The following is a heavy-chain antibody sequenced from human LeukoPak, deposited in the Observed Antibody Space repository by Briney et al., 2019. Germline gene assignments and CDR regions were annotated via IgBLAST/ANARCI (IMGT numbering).Heavy chain of an antibody. Sequence: PSQTLSLTCDISGDSVSGKIVAWKWTRQSPSRGLEWLGRTNYRSKWYNDYAVSVRGRITINPDTSKNRFSLQLDSVTPEDTAVYYCARGSSGSFDYWGQGTLVTVSS. J-gene: IGHJ4*02. CDR1: GDSVSGKIVA. CDR2: TNYRSKWYN. V-gene: IGHV6-1*01. CDR3: ARGSSGSFDY. D-gene: IGHD6-19*01.